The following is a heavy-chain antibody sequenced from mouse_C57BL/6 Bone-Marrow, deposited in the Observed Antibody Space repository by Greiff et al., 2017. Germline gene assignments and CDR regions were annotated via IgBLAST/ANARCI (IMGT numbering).Heavy chain of an antibody. D-gene: IGHD1-1*02. J-gene: IGHJ2*01. CDR2: INPSTGGT. Sequence: EVQLQQSGPELAKPGASVKISCKASGYSFTGYYMNWVKQSPEKSLEWIGEINPSTGGTTSNQKFKAKATLTADKSSSTAYMQLRSLTSEDSAVXYGARYAHHGGCYYFGYWGQGTTLTVSS. CDR3: ARYAHHGGCYYFGY. CDR1: GYSFTGYY. V-gene: IGHV1-42*01.